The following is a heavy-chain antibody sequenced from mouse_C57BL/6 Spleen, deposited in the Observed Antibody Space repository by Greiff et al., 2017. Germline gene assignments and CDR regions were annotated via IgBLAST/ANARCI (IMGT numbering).Heavy chain of an antibody. V-gene: IGHV1-69*01. CDR2: IDPSDSYT. D-gene: IGHD1-1*01. CDR3: ARRAVVAPSTMDH. Sequence: QVQLQQPGAELVMPGASVKLSCKASGYTFTSYWMHWVKQRPGQGLEWIGEIDPSDSYTNYNQKFKGKSTLTVDKSSSTAYMQLSSLTSEDSAVYYCARRAVVAPSTMDHWGQGTSVTVSS. J-gene: IGHJ4*01. CDR1: GYTFTSYW.